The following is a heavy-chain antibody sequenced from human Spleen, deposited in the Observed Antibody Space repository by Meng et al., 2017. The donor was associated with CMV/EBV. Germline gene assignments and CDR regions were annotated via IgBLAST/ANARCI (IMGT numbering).Heavy chain of an antibody. J-gene: IGHJ4*02. D-gene: IGHD1-1*01. CDR3: ARGLYTEVHFDY. Sequence: GGSLRLSCAASGFTISSYALSWVRQAPGKGPEWVSVIYRDGITTYYADSVKGRFTISRDDSKNTLYLQMNSLRVEDTAVYYCARGLYTEVHFDYWGQGTLVTVSS. CDR2: IYRDGITT. V-gene: IGHV3-23*03. CDR1: GFTISSYA.